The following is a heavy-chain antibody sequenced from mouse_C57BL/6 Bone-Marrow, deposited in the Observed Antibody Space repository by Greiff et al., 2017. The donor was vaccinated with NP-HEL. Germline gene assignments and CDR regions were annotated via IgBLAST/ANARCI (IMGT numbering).Heavy chain of an antibody. J-gene: IGHJ4*01. CDR1: GFTFSDYG. V-gene: IGHV5-17*01. CDR3: AKITTVVPYAMDY. Sequence: EVKLVESGGGLVKPGGSLKLSCAASGFTFSDYGMHWVRQAPEKGLEWVAYISSGSSTTYYADTVKGRFTISRDNAKNTLFLQMTSLRSEDTAMYYCAKITTVVPYAMDYWGQGTSVTVSS. CDR2: ISSGSSTT. D-gene: IGHD1-1*01.